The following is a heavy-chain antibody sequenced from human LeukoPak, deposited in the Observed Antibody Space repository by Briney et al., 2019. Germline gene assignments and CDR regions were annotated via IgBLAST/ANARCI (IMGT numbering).Heavy chain of an antibody. CDR2: INLNSGDT. J-gene: IGHJ4*02. V-gene: IGHV1-2*06. CDR3: ARDYCSSTSCLFDY. Sequence: ASVKVSCKASGYTFTGYHMHWVRQAPGQGLERMGRINLNSGDTNYAQKFQGRVTMTRDTSISTAYMELSRLRSDDTAVYYCARDYCSSTSCLFDYWGQGTLVTVSS. CDR1: GYTFTGYH. D-gene: IGHD2-2*01.